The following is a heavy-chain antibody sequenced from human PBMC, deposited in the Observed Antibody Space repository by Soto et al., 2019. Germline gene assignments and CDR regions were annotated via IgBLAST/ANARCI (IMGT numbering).Heavy chain of an antibody. D-gene: IGHD3-22*01. CDR2: IYHGVST. J-gene: IGHJ5*02. V-gene: IGHV4-38-2*01. CDR1: GYSISSGYY. CDR3: SKLRAWVPYYYDSSPYNFENWFDP. Sequence: SETLSLTCAVSGYSISSGYYWGWLRQPPGKGLEWIGSIYHGVSTYYNPSLNSRVTLSIDMTNNHVSLILNSVTAADTAVYYFSKLRAWVPYYYDSSPYNFENWFDPWGQGTLGTPS.